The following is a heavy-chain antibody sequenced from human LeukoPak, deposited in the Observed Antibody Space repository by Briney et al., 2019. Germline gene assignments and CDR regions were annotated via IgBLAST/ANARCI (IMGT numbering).Heavy chain of an antibody. Sequence: ASVKVSCKASGYTFTSYAMHWVRQAPGQRLEWMGWINAGNGNTKYSQEFQGRVTITRDTSASTAYMELSSLRSEDTALYYCARLSAYYYGSFFYYYMDVWGKGTTVTVSS. CDR3: ARLSAYYYGSFFYYYMDV. J-gene: IGHJ6*03. V-gene: IGHV1-3*03. D-gene: IGHD3-10*01. CDR2: INAGNGNT. CDR1: GYTFTSYA.